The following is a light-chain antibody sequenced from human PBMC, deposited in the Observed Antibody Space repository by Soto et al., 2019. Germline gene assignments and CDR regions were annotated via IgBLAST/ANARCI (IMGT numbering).Light chain of an antibody. V-gene: IGKV3-20*01. CDR1: QSVRSSY. CDR3: QQYGSSPYT. CDR2: GAS. J-gene: IGKJ2*01. Sequence: EIVLTQSPGTLSLSPGERATLSCRASQSVRSSYLAWYQQKLGQTPRLLIYGASSRATGIPDRFSGSASGTDFPLTISRLEPEDFAVYYCQQYGSSPYTFGQGTKLEIK.